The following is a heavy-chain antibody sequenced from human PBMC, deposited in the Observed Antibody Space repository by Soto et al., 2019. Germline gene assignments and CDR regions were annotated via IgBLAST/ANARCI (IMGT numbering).Heavy chain of an antibody. Sequence: QVQLVQSGAEVKKPGASVKVSCKASGYTFTSYGISWVRQAPGQGLEWMGWISAYNGNTNYAQKLQGRVTMTTDTSTSTAYREMRSLRSDDTAVYYCASETSSSCHDYWGQGTLVTVSS. CDR2: ISAYNGNT. CDR1: GYTFTSYG. D-gene: IGHD6-13*01. CDR3: ASETSSSCHDY. J-gene: IGHJ4*02. V-gene: IGHV1-18*01.